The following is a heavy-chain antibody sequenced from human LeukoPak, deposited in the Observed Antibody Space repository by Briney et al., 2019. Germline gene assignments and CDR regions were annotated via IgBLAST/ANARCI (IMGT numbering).Heavy chain of an antibody. Sequence: GGSLRLSCAASGFTFSTHAMIWVPQAPGKGPEWVSCITGSGTGTYYRDSVKGRFTISRENSNDTLDLQMNSLRAEDTAVYYCVKGRDYNDASAYYIGDYWGQGTLVTVSS. CDR3: VKGRDYNDASAYYIGDY. J-gene: IGHJ4*02. V-gene: IGHV3-23*01. CDR2: ITGSGTGT. CDR1: GFTFSTHA. D-gene: IGHD3-22*01.